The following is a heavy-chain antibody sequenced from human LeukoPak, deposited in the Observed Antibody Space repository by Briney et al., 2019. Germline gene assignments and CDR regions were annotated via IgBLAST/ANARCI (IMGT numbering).Heavy chain of an antibody. CDR2: INHSGST. D-gene: IGHD1-26*01. V-gene: IGHV4-34*01. Sequence: SETLSLTCAVYGGSFSGYYWSWIRQPPGKGLEWIGEINHSGSTNYNPSLKSRVTISVDTSKNQFSLKLSSVTAADTAVYYCARAGIVGATHHFDYWGQGTLGTVSS. CDR3: ARAGIVGATHHFDY. J-gene: IGHJ4*02. CDR1: GGSFSGYY.